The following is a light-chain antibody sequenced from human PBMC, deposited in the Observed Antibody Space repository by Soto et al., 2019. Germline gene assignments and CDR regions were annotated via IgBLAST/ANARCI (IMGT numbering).Light chain of an antibody. CDR2: DNN. CDR3: GTWDSSLSAWV. Sequence: QSVLTQPPSVSAAPGPKVTISCSGRSSNIGNNYVSWYQQLPGTAPKLLIYDNNKRPSGIPDRFSGSKSGTSATLGITGLQTGDEADYYCGTWDSSLSAWVFGGGTKVTVL. CDR1: SSNIGNNY. J-gene: IGLJ3*02. V-gene: IGLV1-51*01.